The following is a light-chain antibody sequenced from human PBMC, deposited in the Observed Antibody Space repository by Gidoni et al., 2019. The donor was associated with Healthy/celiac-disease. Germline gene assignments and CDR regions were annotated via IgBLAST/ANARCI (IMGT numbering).Light chain of an antibody. V-gene: IGKV2-28*01. J-gene: IGKJ2*01. Sequence: DIVMTQSPLSLPVTPGEPASISCRSSQSLLHSNGYNYLDWYLQKPGQSPQLLIYLGSNRASGVPDRFSGSGSGTDFTLKNSRVEAEDVGVYYCMQALQTRYTFGQGTKLEIK. CDR2: LGS. CDR1: QSLLHSNGYNY. CDR3: MQALQTRYT.